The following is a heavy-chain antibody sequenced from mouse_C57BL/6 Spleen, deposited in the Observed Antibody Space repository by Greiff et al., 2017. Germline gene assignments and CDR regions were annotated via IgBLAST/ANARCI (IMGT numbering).Heavy chain of an antibody. Sequence: QVQLQQSDAELVKPGASVKISCKVSGYTFTDHTIHWMKQRPEQGLEWIGYIYPRDGSTKYNEKFKGKATLTADKSSSTAYMQLNSLTSEDSAVXFCAREAYYYGSGGYFDVWGTGTTVTVSS. V-gene: IGHV1-78*01. D-gene: IGHD1-1*01. J-gene: IGHJ1*03. CDR2: IYPRDGST. CDR3: AREAYYYGSGGYFDV. CDR1: GYTFTDHT.